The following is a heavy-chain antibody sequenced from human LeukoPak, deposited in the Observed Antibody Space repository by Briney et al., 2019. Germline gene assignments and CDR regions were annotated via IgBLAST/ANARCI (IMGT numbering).Heavy chain of an antibody. CDR3: ARGGGSIRHSYYYHRDV. Sequence: RSGGSLRLSCAASGFSFNDYGMSWVRQAPGQGPEWVSGITWNGGSTDYAASVKGRFTISRDNAKNSLYLRMNSLRDEDTALYYCARGGGSIRHSYYYHRDVWGQKTGVTVSS. J-gene: IGHJ3*01. CDR1: GFSFNDYG. CDR2: ITWNGGST. V-gene: IGHV3-20*04. D-gene: IGHD3-22*01.